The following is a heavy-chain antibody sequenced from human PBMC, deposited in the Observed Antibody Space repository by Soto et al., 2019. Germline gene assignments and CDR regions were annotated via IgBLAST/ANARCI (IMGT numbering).Heavy chain of an antibody. CDR3: ARRPHYDFWSGYLDYYYYGMDV. CDR2: IYYSGST. CDR1: GGSISSSSYY. Sequence: SETLSLTCTVSGGSISSSSYYWGWIRQPPGKGLEWIGSIYYSGSTYYNPSLKSRVTISVDTSKNQFSLKLSSVTAADTAVYYCARRPHYDFWSGYLDYYYYGMDVWGQGTTVTVSS. D-gene: IGHD3-3*01. J-gene: IGHJ6*02. V-gene: IGHV4-39*01.